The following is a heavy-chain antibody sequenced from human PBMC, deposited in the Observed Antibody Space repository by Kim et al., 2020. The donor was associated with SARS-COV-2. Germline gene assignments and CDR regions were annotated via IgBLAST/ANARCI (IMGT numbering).Heavy chain of an antibody. J-gene: IGHJ4*02. CDR3: AKDGHSFTPGY. V-gene: IGHV3-23*01. CDR2: T. D-gene: IGHD5-18*01. Sequence: TDYATSVKGRFTISRDNSKNTLYLQMNSLRADDTAVYYCAKDGHSFTPGYWGQGTLVTVSS.